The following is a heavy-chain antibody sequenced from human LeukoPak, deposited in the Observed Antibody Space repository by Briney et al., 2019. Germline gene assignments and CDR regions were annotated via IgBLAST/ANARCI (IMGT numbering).Heavy chain of an antibody. J-gene: IGHJ3*02. CDR1: GYTFTGYY. V-gene: IGHV1-2*04. Sequence: ASVKVSCKASGYTFTGYYMHWVRQAPGQGLEWMGWINPNSGGTNYAQKFQGWVTMTRDTSISTAYMELSRLRSDDTAVYYCARERRQMTTAFGIWGQGTMVTVSS. D-gene: IGHD4-17*01. CDR2: INPNSGGT. CDR3: ARERRQMTTAFGI.